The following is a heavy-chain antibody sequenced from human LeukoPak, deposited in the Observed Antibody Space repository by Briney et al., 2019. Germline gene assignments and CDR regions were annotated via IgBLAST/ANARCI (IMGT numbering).Heavy chain of an antibody. CDR1: GFTFSNYW. D-gene: IGHD2-15*01. CDR2: IKLDGSEK. CDR3: VRSRYCSVGRCYSDY. Sequence: GGSPRLSCAASGFTFSNYWMNWVRQAPGKGLEWVANIKLDGSEKYYVDSVKGRFTISRDNAKNSLYLQMNSLRAEDTAVYYCVRSRYCSVGRCYSDYWGQGTLVTVSS. J-gene: IGHJ4*02. V-gene: IGHV3-7*04.